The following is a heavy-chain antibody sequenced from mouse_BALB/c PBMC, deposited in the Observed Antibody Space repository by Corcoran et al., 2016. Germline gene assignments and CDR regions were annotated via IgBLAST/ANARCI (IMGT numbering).Heavy chain of an antibody. CDR1: GYTFTNYG. CDR2: INTYTGEP. V-gene: IGHV9-3-1*01. J-gene: IGHJ4*01. CDR3: AREPYAMDY. Sequence: QIQLVQSGPELKKPGETVKLSCKASGYTFTNYGMNWVKQTPGKGLKWMGWINTYTGEPTYADDFKGRFAFSLETSASTAYLQINNLKNEDTATDFCAREPYAMDYWGQGTSVTVSS.